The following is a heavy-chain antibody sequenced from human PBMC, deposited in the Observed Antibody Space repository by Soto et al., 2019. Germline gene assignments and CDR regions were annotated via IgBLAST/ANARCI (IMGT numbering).Heavy chain of an antibody. D-gene: IGHD1-1*01. J-gene: IGHJ4*01. V-gene: IGHV3-64*04. CDR1: GFTFSSYA. CDR2: ISTNGGST. CDR3: AIGHWPGI. Sequence: GGSLRLSCSASGFTFSSYAMHWVRQAPGKGLEYVSSISTNGGSTHYADSVKGRFTISRDNSKNSLYLQMNGLRAEDTAVYYCAIGHWPGIWGHGTLVTVSS.